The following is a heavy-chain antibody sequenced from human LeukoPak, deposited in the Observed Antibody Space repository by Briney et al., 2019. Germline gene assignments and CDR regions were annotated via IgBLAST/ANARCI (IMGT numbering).Heavy chain of an antibody. V-gene: IGHV4-59*11. CDR1: GGSISSHY. CDR2: ISYSGIT. D-gene: IGHD6-19*01. Sequence: KASGTLSLTCSVSGGSISSHYWTWMRQPPGKGLEWIGYISYSGITNYNPSLKSRVSISVDTSMNQLSLKVNSVTTADTAVYYCARLAVAGDYDHFYLYMDVWGKGTTVTVSS. CDR3: ARLAVAGDYDHFYLYMDV. J-gene: IGHJ6*03.